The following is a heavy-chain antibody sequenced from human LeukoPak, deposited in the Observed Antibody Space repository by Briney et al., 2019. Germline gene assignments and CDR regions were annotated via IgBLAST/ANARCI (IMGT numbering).Heavy chain of an antibody. CDR3: ASRGLLWFAEDY. J-gene: IGHJ4*02. CDR1: GGSISSSSYY. V-gene: IGHV4-39*07. D-gene: IGHD3-10*01. Sequence: SETLSLTCTVSGGSISSSSYYWGWIRQPPGKGLEWIGSIYYSGSTYYNPSLKSRVTISVDTSKNQFSLKLSSVTAADTAVYYCASRGLLWFAEDYWGQGTLVTVSS. CDR2: IYYSGST.